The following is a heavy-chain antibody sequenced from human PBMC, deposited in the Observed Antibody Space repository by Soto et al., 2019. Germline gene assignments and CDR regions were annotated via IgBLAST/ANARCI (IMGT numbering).Heavy chain of an antibody. V-gene: IGHV3-30-3*01. CDR1: GFTFSSYA. CDR2: ISYDGSNK. J-gene: IGHJ4*02. CDR3: ARDHLVRGVIPFDY. Sequence: PGGSLRLSCAASGFTFSSYAMHWVRQAPGKGLEWVAVISYDGSNKYYADSVKGRFTISRDNSKNTLYLQMNSLRAEDTAVYYCARDHLVRGVIPFDYWGQGTLVTVSS. D-gene: IGHD3-10*01.